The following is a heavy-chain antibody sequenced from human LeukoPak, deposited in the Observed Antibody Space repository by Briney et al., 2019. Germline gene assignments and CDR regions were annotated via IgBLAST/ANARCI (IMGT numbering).Heavy chain of an antibody. V-gene: IGHV3-23*01. Sequence: GGSLRLSCAASGFTFSSYAMSWVRQAPGKGLEWVSAISGSGGSTYYADSVKGRFTISRDNAKNSLYLQMNSLRAEDTALYYCARGPRYSSGWYYFGYWGQGTLVTVSS. D-gene: IGHD6-19*01. CDR2: ISGSGGST. J-gene: IGHJ4*02. CDR3: ARGPRYSSGWYYFGY. CDR1: GFTFSSYA.